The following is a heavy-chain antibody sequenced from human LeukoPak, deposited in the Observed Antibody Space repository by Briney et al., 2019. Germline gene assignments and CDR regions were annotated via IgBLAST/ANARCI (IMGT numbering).Heavy chain of an antibody. CDR1: GFTFSTYN. V-gene: IGHV3-21*01. Sequence: GESLRLSCAASGFTFSTYNMNWVRQAPGKGLEWVSSITSSSTYIYYADSVKGRFTISRDNAKNSLYLQMNSLRDEDTAVYYCARGPYSGSYGDYYYYYMDVWGKGTTVTISS. CDR2: ITSSSTYI. CDR3: ARGPYSGSYGDYYYYYMDV. J-gene: IGHJ6*03. D-gene: IGHD1-26*01.